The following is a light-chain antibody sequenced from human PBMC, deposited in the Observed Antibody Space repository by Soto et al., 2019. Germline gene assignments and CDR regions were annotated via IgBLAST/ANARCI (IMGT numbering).Light chain of an antibody. Sequence: EIVLTQSAATLSLSAGERATLSCRASQSVSTFLAWYQQKPGQAPRLLIYDASNRATGIPARFSGSGSGTESTLTISSLKSEDFAVYYCQQYNTWSAFGGGTKVDIK. V-gene: IGKV3D-15*01. CDR1: QSVSTF. CDR3: QQYNTWSA. J-gene: IGKJ4*01. CDR2: DAS.